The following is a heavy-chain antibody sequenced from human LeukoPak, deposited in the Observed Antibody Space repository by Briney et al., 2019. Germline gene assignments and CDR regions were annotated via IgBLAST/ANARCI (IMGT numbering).Heavy chain of an antibody. Sequence: GGSLRLSCSASGFTFSNYAMHWVRQAPGKGLECISTISSTGGSTYYADSVKGRFTISRDNSKDTLYLQMSSLRAEDTAVYYCVRDTSYCSGGRCFATYSFDYWGQGTRVTVSS. J-gene: IGHJ4*02. CDR1: GFTFSNYA. CDR2: ISSTGGST. CDR3: VRDTSYCSGGRCFATYSFDY. V-gene: IGHV3-64D*09. D-gene: IGHD2-15*01.